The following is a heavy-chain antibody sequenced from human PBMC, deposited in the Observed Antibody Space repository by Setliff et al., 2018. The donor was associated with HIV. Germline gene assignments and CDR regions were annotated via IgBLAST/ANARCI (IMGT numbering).Heavy chain of an antibody. D-gene: IGHD1-1*01. V-gene: IGHV3-23*01. CDR3: ANNWNCAD. CDR2: IGGSDRDI. J-gene: IGHJ4*02. Sequence: GGSLRLSCAASGFTFQNYAMTWVRQVPGEGLEWVSSIGGSDRDINYANFVKGRFTISRDNSKNTLFLQMNSLRTEDTAVYYCANNWNCADWGPGTLVTVSS. CDR1: GFTFQNYA.